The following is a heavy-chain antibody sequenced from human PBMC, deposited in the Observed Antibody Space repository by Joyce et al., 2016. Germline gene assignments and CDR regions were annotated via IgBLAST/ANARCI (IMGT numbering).Heavy chain of an antibody. CDR1: GFTFSSCG. J-gene: IGHJ4*02. D-gene: IGHD1-14*01. CDR3: ARDKPVLKLKKIVDYLDY. Sequence: VQLVESGGGVVPPGRSLRLSCAASGFTFSSCGMHWVRQAPGKGLEWVALISFDVSIKYNADSVKGRFTTSRDNAKNTLYLQMNSLKTEDTAVYYCARDKPVLKLKKIVDYLDYWGQGTPVTVSS. CDR2: ISFDVSIK. V-gene: IGHV3-30*03.